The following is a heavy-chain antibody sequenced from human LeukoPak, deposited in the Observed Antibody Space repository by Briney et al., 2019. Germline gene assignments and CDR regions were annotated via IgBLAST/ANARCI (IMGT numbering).Heavy chain of an antibody. J-gene: IGHJ4*02. CDR2: TYYSGST. CDR3: ARHKPGPFDY. Sequence: PSETLSLTCTVSGGSISSYYWSWIRQPPGKGLEWIGYTYYSGSTNYNPSLKSRVTISVDTSKNQFSLNLSSVTAADTAVYYCARHKPGPFDYWGQGTLVTVSS. V-gene: IGHV4-59*08. CDR1: GGSISSYY.